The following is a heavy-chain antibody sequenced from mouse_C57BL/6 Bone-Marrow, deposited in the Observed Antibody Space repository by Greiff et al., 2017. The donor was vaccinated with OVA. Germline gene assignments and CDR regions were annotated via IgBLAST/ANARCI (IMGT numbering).Heavy chain of an antibody. J-gene: IGHJ4*01. Sequence: QVQLQQPGAELVKPGASVKLSCKASGYTFTSYWMHWVKQRPGQGLEWIGMIHPNSGSTNYNEKFKSKATLTVDQSSSTAYMQLRSLTSEDSAVYYWASFFTARATSGVYYAMDYWGQGTSVTVSS. CDR2: IHPNSGST. D-gene: IGHD3-1*01. V-gene: IGHV1-64*01. CDR3: ASFFTARATSGVYYAMDY. CDR1: GYTFTSYW.